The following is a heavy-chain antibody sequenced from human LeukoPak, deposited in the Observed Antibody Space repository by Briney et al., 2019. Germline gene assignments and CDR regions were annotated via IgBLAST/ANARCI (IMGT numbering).Heavy chain of an antibody. Sequence: ASVKVSCKASGYTFTNYGINWVRQAPGQGLEWMGWITAYNGNTNYAQKLQGRVTMTTDTSTSTAYMELRSLRSDDTAVYYCARAPIPPAAMLDNWFDPWGQGTLVTVSS. V-gene: IGHV1-18*01. CDR3: ARAPIPPAAMLDNWFDP. CDR1: GYTFTNYG. D-gene: IGHD2-2*01. J-gene: IGHJ5*02. CDR2: ITAYNGNT.